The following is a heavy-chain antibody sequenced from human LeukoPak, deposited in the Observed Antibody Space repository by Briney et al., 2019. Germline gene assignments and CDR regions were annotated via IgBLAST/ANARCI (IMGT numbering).Heavy chain of an antibody. CDR2: IYYSGST. V-gene: IGHV4-39*01. CDR3: ARRYVDTARTPNPVFDP. CDR1: GGSISSSSDY. Sequence: PSETLSLTCTVSGGSISSSSDYWAWVRQPPGKGLGWIGSIYYSGSTYYNPSLKSRATISEETSKKQFSLKLSPVPAADTAVYYCARRYVDTARTPNPVFDPWGQGTLVTVSS. D-gene: IGHD5-18*01. J-gene: IGHJ5*02.